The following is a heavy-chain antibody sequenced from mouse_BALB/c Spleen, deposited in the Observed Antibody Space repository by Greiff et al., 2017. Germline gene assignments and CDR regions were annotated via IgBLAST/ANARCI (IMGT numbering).Heavy chain of an antibody. CDR1: GYSITSDYA. Sequence: VQLQQSGPGLVKPSQSLSLTCTVTGYSITSDYAWNWIRQFPGNKLEWMGYISYSGSTSYNPSLKSRISITRDTSKNQFFLQLNSVTTEDTAMYYCARHLYYYGSSPYYFDYWGQGTTLTVSS. V-gene: IGHV3-2*02. CDR3: ARHLYYYGSSPYYFDY. CDR2: ISYSGST. J-gene: IGHJ2*01. D-gene: IGHD1-1*01.